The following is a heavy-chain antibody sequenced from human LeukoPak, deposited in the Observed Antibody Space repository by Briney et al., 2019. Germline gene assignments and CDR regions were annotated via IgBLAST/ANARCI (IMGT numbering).Heavy chain of an antibody. D-gene: IGHD3-10*01. CDR1: GYTFTSYD. CDR3: AIRYGSGEKYYYYYYMDV. J-gene: IGHJ6*03. CDR2: MNPNSGDT. Sequence: ASVKVSCKASGYTFTSYDINWVRQATGQGLEWMGWMNPNSGDTGYAQKFQGRVTMTRNTSISTAYMELSSLRSEDTAVYYCAIRYGSGEKYYYYYYMDVWGKGTTVTVSS. V-gene: IGHV1-8*01.